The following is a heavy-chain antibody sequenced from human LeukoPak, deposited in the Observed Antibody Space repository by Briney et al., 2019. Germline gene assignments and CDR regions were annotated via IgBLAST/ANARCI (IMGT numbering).Heavy chain of an antibody. Sequence: PGGSLRLSCAASGFTFSVYGMHWVRQAPGKGLEWLAVISDDGTNKSYADSVKGRFTISRDNSKNTLFLQMNSLRAEDTAVYYCAKDNYYASGSYLDYWGQGTLVTVSS. CDR3: AKDNYYASGSYLDY. V-gene: IGHV3-30*18. J-gene: IGHJ4*02. D-gene: IGHD3-10*01. CDR2: ISDDGTNK. CDR1: GFTFSVYG.